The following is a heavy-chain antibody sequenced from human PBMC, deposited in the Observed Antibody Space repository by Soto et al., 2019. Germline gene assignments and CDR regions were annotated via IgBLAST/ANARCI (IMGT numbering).Heavy chain of an antibody. CDR3: ARDRAKWKDYYYYGMDV. CDR1: GGSISSGDDF. V-gene: IGHV4-30-4*01. CDR2: IYYSGST. Sequence: QVQLQESGPGLVKPSQTLSLTCTVSGGSISSGDDFWTWIRQPPGKGLEWIGYIYYSGSTYYNPSLKSRITMSVDTSQNPFSLKLSSVTAADTAVYYCARDRAKWKDYYYYGMDVWGQGTTVTVSS. J-gene: IGHJ6*02. D-gene: IGHD1-20*01.